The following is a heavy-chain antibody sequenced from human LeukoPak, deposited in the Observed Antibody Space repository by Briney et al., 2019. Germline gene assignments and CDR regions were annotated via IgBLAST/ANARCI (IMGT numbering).Heavy chain of an antibody. CDR1: GFTFSSYW. J-gene: IGHJ4*02. Sequence: GGSLRLSCAASGFTFSSYWMSWVRQAPGKGLEWVAKIKQDGSEKYNVDSVKGRFTLSRDNAKNSLYLQMNSLRAEDTAVYYCARDFTAVAGTVDYWGQGTLVTVSS. CDR3: ARDFTAVAGTVDY. D-gene: IGHD6-19*01. V-gene: IGHV3-7*01. CDR2: IKQDGSEK.